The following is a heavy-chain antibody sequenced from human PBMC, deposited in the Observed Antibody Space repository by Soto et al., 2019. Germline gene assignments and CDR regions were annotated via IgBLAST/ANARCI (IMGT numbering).Heavy chain of an antibody. J-gene: IGHJ6*02. D-gene: IGHD3-3*01. Sequence: ASVKVSCKASGYTFTSYGISWVRQAPGQGLEWMGWINANSGGTNYAQKFQGWVTMTRDTSISTAYMELSRLRSDDTAVYYCARGTSSYDFWSGYGPMDVWGQGTTVTVSS. V-gene: IGHV1-2*04. CDR1: GYTFTSYG. CDR2: INANSGGT. CDR3: ARGTSSYDFWSGYGPMDV.